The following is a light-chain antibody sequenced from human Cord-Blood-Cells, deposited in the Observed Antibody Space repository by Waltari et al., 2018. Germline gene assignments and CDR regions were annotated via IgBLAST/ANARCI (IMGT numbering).Light chain of an antibody. J-gene: IGLJ3*02. V-gene: IGLV2-23*01. CDR3: CSYAGSSTS. CDR1: SSDVGSSNL. CDR2: EGS. Sequence: QSALTQPASVSGSPGQSITISCTGTSSDVGSSNLVSWYQQHPGKAPKLMIYEGSKRPSGVSNRFSGSKSGNTASLTISGLQAEDEADYYCCSYAGSSTSFGGGTKLTVL.